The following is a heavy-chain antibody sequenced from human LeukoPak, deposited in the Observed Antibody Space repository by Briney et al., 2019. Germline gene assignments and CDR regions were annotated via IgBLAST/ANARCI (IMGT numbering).Heavy chain of an antibody. D-gene: IGHD3-10*01. CDR2: IGGSGGNT. J-gene: IGHJ4*02. CDR3: AKDGVYGPGSSYYFDY. V-gene: IGHV3-23*01. Sequence: RPGGSLRLSCAASGFTFSSYAMSWVRQAPGKGLEWVSAIGGSGGNTYYADSVKGRFTISRDNSKNTLSLQMNSLGAEDTAVYYCAKDGVYGPGSSYYFDYWGQGTLVTVSS. CDR1: GFTFSSYA.